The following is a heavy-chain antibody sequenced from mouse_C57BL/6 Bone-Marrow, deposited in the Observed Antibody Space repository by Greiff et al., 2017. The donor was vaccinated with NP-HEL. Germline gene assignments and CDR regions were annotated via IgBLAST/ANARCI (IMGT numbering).Heavy chain of an antibody. CDR1: GFTFTDYY. CDR3: ARRDYGNYFAY. J-gene: IGHJ3*01. CDR2: IRNKANGYTT. Sequence: EVKLMESGGGLVQPGGSLSLSCAASGFTFTDYYMSWVRQPPGKALEWLGFIRNKANGYTTEYSASVKGRFTISRDNSQSILYLQMNALRAEDSATYYCARRDYGNYFAYWGQGTLVTVSA. D-gene: IGHD2-1*01. V-gene: IGHV7-3*01.